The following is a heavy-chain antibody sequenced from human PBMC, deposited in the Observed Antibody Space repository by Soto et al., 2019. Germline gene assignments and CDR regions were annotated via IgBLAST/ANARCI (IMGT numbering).Heavy chain of an antibody. V-gene: IGHV4-39*07. D-gene: IGHD2-2*01. J-gene: IGHJ4*02. CDR1: GGSISSSSYY. CDR2: INHSGST. CDR3: ARVRAGCSRASCYPDD. Sequence: SETLSLTCTVSGGSISSSSYYWGWIRQPPGTGLEWIGEINHSGSTNYNPSLKSRVTISVDTSKNQFSLELTSVTAADTAVYFCARVRAGCSRASCYPDDWGRVTLVTLSS.